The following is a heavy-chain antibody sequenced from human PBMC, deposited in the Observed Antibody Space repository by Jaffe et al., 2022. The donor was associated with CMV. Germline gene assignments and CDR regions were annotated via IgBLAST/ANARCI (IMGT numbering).Heavy chain of an antibody. J-gene: IGHJ4*02. Sequence: QVQLVQSGAEVKKPGASVKVSCKASGYTFTSYYMHWVRQAPGQGLEWMGIINPSGGSTSYAQKFQGRVTMTRDTSTSTVYMELSSLRSEDTAVYYCARDRLGRTGGSYGFDYWGQGTLVTVSS. CDR3: ARDRLGRTGGSYGFDY. CDR2: INPSGGST. CDR1: GYTFTSYY. V-gene: IGHV1-46*01. D-gene: IGHD3-16*01.